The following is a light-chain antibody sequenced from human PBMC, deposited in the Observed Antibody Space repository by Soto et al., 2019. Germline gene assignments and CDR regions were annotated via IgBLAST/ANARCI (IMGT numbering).Light chain of an antibody. CDR1: SSNIGNNY. Sequence: QSVLTQPPSVSAAPGQRVTISCYGSSSNIGNNYVSWYQQLPGTAPKLLIYDNNERPSGIPDRFSGSKSGTSATLDITGLQAGDEADYYCGTWDTGLSGGVFGGGTKLTVL. J-gene: IGLJ2*01. V-gene: IGLV1-51*01. CDR3: GTWDTGLSGGV. CDR2: DNN.